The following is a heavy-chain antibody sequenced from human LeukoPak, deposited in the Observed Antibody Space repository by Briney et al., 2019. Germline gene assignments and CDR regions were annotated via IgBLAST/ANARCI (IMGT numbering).Heavy chain of an antibody. CDR2: IHTSGGS. CDR3: ARLGSYHDF. Sequence: SETLSLTCTVSGASISHYYWSWVRQTPAKGLEWMGHIHTSGGSTYYPSLKSRLTMSIDTSRNQLSLKLTSVTAADTAVYFCARLGSYHDFWGQGALVTVSS. CDR1: GASISHYY. D-gene: IGHD1-26*01. V-gene: IGHV4-4*09. J-gene: IGHJ4*02.